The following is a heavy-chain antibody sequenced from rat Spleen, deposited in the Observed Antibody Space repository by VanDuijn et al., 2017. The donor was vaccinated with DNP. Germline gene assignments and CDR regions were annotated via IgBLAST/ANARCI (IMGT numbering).Heavy chain of an antibody. V-gene: IGHV3-1*01. CDR3: ARGHPPRGFDC. J-gene: IGHJ2*01. CDR2: ITYSGYT. CDR1: GYSITSNF. D-gene: IGHD3-8*01. Sequence: EVQLQESGPGLVKPSQSLSLTCSVTGYSITSNFWGWIRKFPGNKMEWIGHITYSGYTNYNPSLKSRISITRDTSKNQFFLQLNSVTTEDTATYYCARGHPPRGFDCWGQGVMVTVSS.